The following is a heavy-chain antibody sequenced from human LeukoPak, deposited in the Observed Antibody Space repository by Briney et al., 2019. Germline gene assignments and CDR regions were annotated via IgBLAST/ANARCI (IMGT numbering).Heavy chain of an antibody. V-gene: IGHV3-23*01. CDR3: AKKVQLWPGGGEIDY. CDR2: ISGSAHKI. D-gene: IGHD5-18*01. CDR1: GITFSNYA. J-gene: IGHJ4*02. Sequence: GGSLRLSCVASGITFSNYAVSWVRQAPEKGLDWVSVISGSAHKIRYADSVKGRFTISRDNSENIVYLQMNSLRAEDTAVYYCAKKVQLWPGGGEIDYWGQGTLVTVSS.